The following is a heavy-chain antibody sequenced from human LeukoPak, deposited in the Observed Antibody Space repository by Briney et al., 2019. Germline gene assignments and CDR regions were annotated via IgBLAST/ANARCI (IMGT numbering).Heavy chain of an antibody. V-gene: IGHV4-59*08. J-gene: IGHJ4*02. CDR1: GGSISSDY. D-gene: IGHD2-15*01. Sequence: SETLSLTCTVSGGSISSDYWSWIRQPPGKGLEWIGYIYYSGSTNCNPSLKSRATISADTSKNQFSLKLSSVTAADTAVYYCARQYCSGGSCYWGGGTFDYWGQGTLVTVSS. CDR3: ARQYCSGGSCYWGGGTFDY. CDR2: IYYSGST.